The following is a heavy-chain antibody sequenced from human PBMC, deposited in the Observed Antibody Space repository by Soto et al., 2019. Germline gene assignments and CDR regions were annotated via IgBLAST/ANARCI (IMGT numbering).Heavy chain of an antibody. Sequence: KQSQTLSLTCTVSGGSISSSSYYWGWIRQPPGKGLEWIGSIYYSGSTYYNPSLKSRVTISVDTSKNQFSLKLSSVTAADTAVYYCAGGRGLLWFGELLTAPDYWGQGTLVTVSS. J-gene: IGHJ4*02. CDR1: GGSISSSSYY. CDR3: AGGRGLLWFGELLTAPDY. V-gene: IGHV4-39*01. D-gene: IGHD3-10*01. CDR2: IYYSGST.